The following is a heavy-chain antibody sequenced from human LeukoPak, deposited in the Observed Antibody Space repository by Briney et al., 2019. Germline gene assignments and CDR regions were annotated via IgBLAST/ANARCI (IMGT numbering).Heavy chain of an antibody. CDR2: IKEDGSEK. CDR3: ARDINDFWRGYYYYFDY. J-gene: IGHJ4*02. CDR1: GFTFSSHW. V-gene: IGHV3-7*01. Sequence: GGSLRLSCAASGFTFSSHWMSWVRQAPGKGLEWVANIKEDGSEKYYVDSVKGRFSISRDNAKNALYLQMYSLGGQDPAVYYCARDINDFWRGYYYYFDYWGQGTLVTVSS. D-gene: IGHD3-3*01.